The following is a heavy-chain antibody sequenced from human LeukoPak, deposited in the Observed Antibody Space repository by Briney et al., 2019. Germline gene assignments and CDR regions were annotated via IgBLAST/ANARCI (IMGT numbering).Heavy chain of an antibody. CDR3: ARVTGGNGDY. D-gene: IGHD4-23*01. V-gene: IGHV3-23*01. Sequence: GGTLRLSCAASGFTFSSYGMSWVRQAPGKGLEWVSAISGSGGSTYYADSMKGRFTISRDNSKNTLYLQMNSLRAEDTAVYYCARVTGGNGDYWGQGTLVTVSS. J-gene: IGHJ4*02. CDR1: GFTFSSYG. CDR2: ISGSGGST.